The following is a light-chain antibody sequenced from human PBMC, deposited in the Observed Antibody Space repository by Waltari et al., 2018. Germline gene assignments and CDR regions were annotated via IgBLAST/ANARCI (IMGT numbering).Light chain of an antibody. CDR1: SSNLGAGSG. Sequence: QSALTQPPSVSGAPGQRVTISCTGSSSNLGAGSGVHWFQQIPGTAPKVLISGDNIRPSGVPDRFSASKSGTSASLAITGVQPEDEAVYFCQSHDSSLRWVFGGGTKLTVL. V-gene: IGLV1-40*01. CDR2: GDN. CDR3: QSHDSSLRWV. J-gene: IGLJ2*01.